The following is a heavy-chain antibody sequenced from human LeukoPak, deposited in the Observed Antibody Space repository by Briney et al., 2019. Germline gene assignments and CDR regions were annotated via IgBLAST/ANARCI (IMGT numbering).Heavy chain of an antibody. CDR1: GYTFTSHD. CDR2: MNPNSGNT. J-gene: IGHJ3*02. V-gene: IGHV1-8*01. D-gene: IGHD3-22*01. Sequence: VASVKVSCKASGYTFTSHDINWVRQATGQGLEWMGWMNPNSGNTGYAQKFQGRVTMTRNTSISTAYMELSSLRSEDTAVYYCAGGVYDSSVSDAFDIWGQGTMVTVSS. CDR3: AGGVYDSSVSDAFDI.